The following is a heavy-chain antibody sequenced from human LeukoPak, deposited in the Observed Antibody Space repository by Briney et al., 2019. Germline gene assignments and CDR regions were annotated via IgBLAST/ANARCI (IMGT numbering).Heavy chain of an antibody. J-gene: IGHJ6*03. CDR2: IYTSGST. CDR1: GGSISSGSYY. D-gene: IGHD3-10*01. CDR3: ARDRGMVRGVISTEYYYYYYMDV. V-gene: IGHV4-61*02. Sequence: PSETLSLTCTVSGGSISSGSYYWSWIRQPAGKGLEWIGRIYTSGSTNYNPSLKSRVTISVDTSKNQFSLKLSSVTAADTAVYYCARDRGMVRGVISTEYYYYYYMDVWGQGTTVTVSS.